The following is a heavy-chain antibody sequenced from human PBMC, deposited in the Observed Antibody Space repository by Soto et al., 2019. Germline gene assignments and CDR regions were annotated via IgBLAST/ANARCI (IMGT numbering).Heavy chain of an antibody. CDR3: AREGYYYYGMDV. CDR2: INHSGST. J-gene: IGHJ6*02. Sequence: PSETLSLTCTVSGGSISSGGYYWSWIRQHPGKGLGWIGDINHSGSTNYNPSLKSRVTISVDTSKNQFSLKLSSVTAADTAVYYCAREGYYYYGMDVWGQGTTVTVSS. CDR1: GGSISSGGYY. V-gene: IGHV4-31*03.